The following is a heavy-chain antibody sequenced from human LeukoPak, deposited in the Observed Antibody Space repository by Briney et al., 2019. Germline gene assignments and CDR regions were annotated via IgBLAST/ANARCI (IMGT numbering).Heavy chain of an antibody. CDR3: AKDLNTGAYPNWFDP. CDR2: ISYDGSNK. J-gene: IGHJ5*02. V-gene: IGHV3-30*18. Sequence: GRSLRLSCAASGFTFSSYGMHWVRQAPGKGLEWVAVISYDGSNKYYADSVKGRFTISRDNSKNTLYLQMNSLRAEDTAVYYCAKDLNTGAYPNWFDPWGQGTLVTVSS. CDR1: GFTFSSYG. D-gene: IGHD1-26*01.